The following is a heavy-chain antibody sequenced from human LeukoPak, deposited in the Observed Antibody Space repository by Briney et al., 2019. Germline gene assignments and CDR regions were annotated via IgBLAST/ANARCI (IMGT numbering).Heavy chain of an antibody. CDR3: AKAGPTGSPYYYGMDV. CDR2: ISCSGGST. Sequence: GGSLRLSCAASGFTFSSYAMSWVRQAPGKGLEWVSAISCSGGSTYYADSVKGRFTISRDNSKNTLNLQMNSLRAEDTAVYYCAKAGPTGSPYYYGMDVWGKGTTVTVSS. D-gene: IGHD3-9*01. J-gene: IGHJ6*04. CDR1: GFTFSSYA. V-gene: IGHV3-23*01.